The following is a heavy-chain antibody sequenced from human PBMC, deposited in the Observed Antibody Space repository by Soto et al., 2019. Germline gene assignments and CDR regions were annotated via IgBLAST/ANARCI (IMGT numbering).Heavy chain of an antibody. D-gene: IGHD3-3*01. Sequence: GGSLRLSCAASGFTFSSYGMHWVRQAPGKGLEWVAVISYDGSNKYYADSVKGRFTISRDNSKSTLYLQMNSLRAEDTAVYYCAKDNDFGRNGMDVWGQGTTVTVSS. J-gene: IGHJ6*02. CDR3: AKDNDFGRNGMDV. V-gene: IGHV3-30*18. CDR2: ISYDGSNK. CDR1: GFTFSSYG.